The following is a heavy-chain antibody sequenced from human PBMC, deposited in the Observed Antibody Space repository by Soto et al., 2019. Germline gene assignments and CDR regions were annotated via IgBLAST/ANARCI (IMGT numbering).Heavy chain of an antibody. CDR2: IYPSDSDT. CDR1: GYNVGGYW. CDR3: ARGGVSTRTFDY. Sequence: RGESLRSSCKGSGYNVGGYWIAWVRQMPGKGLELMGIIYPSDSDTRYRPSFQGQVTISADKSISSAYLQWSSLRASETAMYYCARGGVSTRTFDYWGQGTPVTVSS. V-gene: IGHV5-51*01. D-gene: IGHD3-3*01. J-gene: IGHJ4*02.